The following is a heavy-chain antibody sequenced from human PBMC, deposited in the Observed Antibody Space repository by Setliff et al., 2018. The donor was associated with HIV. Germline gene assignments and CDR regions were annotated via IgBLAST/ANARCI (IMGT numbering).Heavy chain of an antibody. CDR1: GGSIRSGSYY. Sequence: SETLSLTCSVSGGSIRSGSYYWDWIRQPPGKGLEWIGSIDYSGNTHYNPSLKSRVTISVDTSKKQFSLKLSSVTAEDTAVYYCARAAYSGTYVWEPATDLWGRGTLVTVS. J-gene: IGHJ2*01. CDR3: ARAAYSGTYVWEPATDL. V-gene: IGHV4-39*01. CDR2: IDYSGNT. D-gene: IGHD1-26*01.